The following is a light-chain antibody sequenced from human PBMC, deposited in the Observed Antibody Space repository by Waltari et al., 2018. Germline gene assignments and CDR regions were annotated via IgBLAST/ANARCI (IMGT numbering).Light chain of an antibody. CDR1: ALPKES. Sequence: SYELTQPPSVSVSPVQTARITCPGDALPKESAYWYQQKPGQAPGLVIYKDTERATGIHERFSGSSSGTTVTLIISGVQAEDEADYYCQSGDYSRSYVVLGGGTKLTVL. CDR3: QSGDYSRSYVV. CDR2: KDT. V-gene: IGLV3-25*03. J-gene: IGLJ3*02.